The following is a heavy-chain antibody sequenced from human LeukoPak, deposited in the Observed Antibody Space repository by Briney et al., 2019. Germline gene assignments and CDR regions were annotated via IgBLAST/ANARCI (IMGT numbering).Heavy chain of an antibody. Sequence: GGSLRLSCAASGFTFSSYGMHWVRQAPGKGLEWVAVISYDGRDQYYTDSVRGRFTISRDNSKNTLYPQLNSLRVEDTAVYYCARNVVPTTVTPDNWGQGTLVTVSS. V-gene: IGHV3-30*03. D-gene: IGHD4-17*01. CDR3: ARNVVPTTVTPDN. CDR2: ISYDGRDQ. J-gene: IGHJ4*02. CDR1: GFTFSSYG.